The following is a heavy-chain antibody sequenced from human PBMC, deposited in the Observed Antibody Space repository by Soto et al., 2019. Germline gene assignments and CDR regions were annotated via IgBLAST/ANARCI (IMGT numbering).Heavy chain of an antibody. J-gene: IGHJ3*02. V-gene: IGHV3-30*18. Sequence: GGSLRLSCAASGFTFSSYGMHWVRQAPGKGLEWVAVISYDGSNKYYADSVKGRFTISRDNSKNTLYLQMNSLRAEDTAVYYCAKGIWEQWLVNFPSNDAFDIWGQGTMVTVSS. CDR3: AKGIWEQWLVNFPSNDAFDI. CDR2: ISYDGSNK. CDR1: GFTFSSYG. D-gene: IGHD6-19*01.